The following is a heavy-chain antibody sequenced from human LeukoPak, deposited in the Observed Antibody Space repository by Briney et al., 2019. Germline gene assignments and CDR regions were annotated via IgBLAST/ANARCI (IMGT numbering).Heavy chain of an antibody. Sequence: GGSLRLSCAASGLAFSAYKMHWVRQAPRKGLVWVSRISTDGYTTDYADFVQGRFTASRDNTKNTWSLEMNSLRAEDTAVYYCARENSAWDPTFDYWGQGTLVTVSS. J-gene: IGHJ4*02. D-gene: IGHD6-19*01. CDR2: ISTDGYTT. V-gene: IGHV3-74*01. CDR3: ARENSAWDPTFDY. CDR1: GLAFSAYK.